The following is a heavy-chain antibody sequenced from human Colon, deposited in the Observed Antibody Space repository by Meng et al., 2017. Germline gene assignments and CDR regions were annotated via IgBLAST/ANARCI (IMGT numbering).Heavy chain of an antibody. Sequence: GESLKISCAASGFTFRNHAKHWVRQAPGKGLKWVSIISGNGGRTYYADSVKGRFTISRDNSKNMLYLEMNSLRAEDTAVYYCARIQDCGGDCPEDYWGHGTLVTVSS. CDR1: GFTFRNHA. D-gene: IGHD2-21*02. CDR2: ISGNGGRT. V-gene: IGHV3-23*01. CDR3: ARIQDCGGDCPEDY. J-gene: IGHJ4*01.